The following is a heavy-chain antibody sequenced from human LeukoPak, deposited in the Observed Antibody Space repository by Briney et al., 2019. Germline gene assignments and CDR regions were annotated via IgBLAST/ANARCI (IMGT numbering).Heavy chain of an antibody. D-gene: IGHD3-3*01. CDR1: GGSISSYY. CDR3: ARDWSRITIFRVSNAGAFDI. Sequence: PSETLSLTCTVSGGSISSYYWSWIRQPPGKGLEWIGYIYYSGSTNYNPSLKSRVTISVDTSKNQFSLKLSSVTAADTAVYYCARDWSRITIFRVSNAGAFDIWGQGTMVTVSS. V-gene: IGHV4-59*01. CDR2: IYYSGST. J-gene: IGHJ3*02.